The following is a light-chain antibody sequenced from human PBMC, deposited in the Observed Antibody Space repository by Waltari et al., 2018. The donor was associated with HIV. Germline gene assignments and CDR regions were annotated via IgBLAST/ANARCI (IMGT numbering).Light chain of an antibody. Sequence: SYQLRQRPSVSVAPGQTSMVPCAGRVLAREYNAWYQQKAGQVPVLLIYKDSERPSGIPERFSGSSSGTTVTLAIFGVQPEDEADYYCQSSDTNGTYVFGSGTKVTVL. V-gene: IGLV3-25*03. CDR1: VLAREY. CDR3: QSSDTNGTYV. J-gene: IGLJ1*01. CDR2: KDS.